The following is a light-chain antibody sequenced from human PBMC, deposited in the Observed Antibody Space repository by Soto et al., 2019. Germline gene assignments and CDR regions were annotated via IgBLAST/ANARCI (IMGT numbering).Light chain of an antibody. V-gene: IGLV2-14*02. CDR2: EVN. CDR1: SSDVGRYDL. CDR3: QSYDSSLSGAYV. J-gene: IGLJ1*01. Sequence: QSVLTQPASVSGSPGQSITISCTGTSSDVGRYDLVSWYQHHPGHAPKLIIAEVNKRPSGVSNRFSGSKSGNTASLAITGLMAEDEADYYCQSYDSSLSGAYVFGTG.